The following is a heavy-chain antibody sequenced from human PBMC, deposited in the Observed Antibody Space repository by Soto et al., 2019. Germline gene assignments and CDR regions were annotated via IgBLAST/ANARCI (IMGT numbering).Heavy chain of an antibody. D-gene: IGHD6-6*01. J-gene: IGHJ5*02. CDR1: GYTFTSYA. CDR3: ARVISQYSSSYKNWFDP. Sequence: QVQLVQSGAEVKKPGASVKVSCKASGYTFTSYAMHWVRQAPGQRLEWMGWINAGNGNTKYSKKFKGRVTITRDTSASIAYRELSSLRSEATAAYYCARVISQYSSSYKNWFDPWGQGPLVTVSS. CDR2: INAGNGNT. V-gene: IGHV1-3*01.